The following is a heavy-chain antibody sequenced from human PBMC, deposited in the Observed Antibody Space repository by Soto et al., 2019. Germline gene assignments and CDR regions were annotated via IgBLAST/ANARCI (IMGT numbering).Heavy chain of an antibody. V-gene: IGHV1-69*13. CDR3: ARAFFGVVPPGPDYYYYGMDV. CDR1: GGTFSSYA. CDR2: IIPIFGTA. D-gene: IGHD3-3*01. Sequence: GASVKVSCKASGGTFSSYAISWVRQATGQGLEWMGGIIPIFGTANYAQKFQGRVTITADESTSTAYMELSSLRSEDTAVYYCARAFFGVVPPGPDYYYYGMDVWGQGTTVTVSS. J-gene: IGHJ6*02.